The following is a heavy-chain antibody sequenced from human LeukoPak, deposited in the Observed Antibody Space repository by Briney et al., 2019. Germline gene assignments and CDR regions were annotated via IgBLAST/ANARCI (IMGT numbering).Heavy chain of an antibody. Sequence: SGGSLRLSCAASRFTFSRSWMHWVRQAPGEGLVWVSRIKSDESSTTCADSVKGRFTISRDNAKNTVFPQMNSLRVKTSSLHLCAIDGEAASGYASGGFDSWGQGTLVTVSS. D-gene: IGHD5-12*01. CDR1: RFTFSRSW. CDR3: AIDGEAASGYASGGFDS. V-gene: IGHV3-74*01. J-gene: IGHJ4*02. CDR2: IKSDESST.